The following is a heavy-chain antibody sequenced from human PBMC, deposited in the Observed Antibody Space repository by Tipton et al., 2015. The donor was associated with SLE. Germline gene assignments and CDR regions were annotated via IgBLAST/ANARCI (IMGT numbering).Heavy chain of an antibody. CDR1: DGSVSSHY. J-gene: IGHJ4*02. D-gene: IGHD1-14*01. Sequence: TLSLTCTVSDGSVSSHYWSWIRQPPGKRLDWIGFISYSGSADYSPSLKSRVSISIDTSKNQFSLKLTSVTAADTAVYYCARAIRTADSNYIDNWGPGTLVTVSS. V-gene: IGHV4-59*02. CDR2: ISYSGSA. CDR3: ARAIRTADSNYIDN.